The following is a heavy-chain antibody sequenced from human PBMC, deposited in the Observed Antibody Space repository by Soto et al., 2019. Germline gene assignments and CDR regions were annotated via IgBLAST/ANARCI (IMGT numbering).Heavy chain of an antibody. Sequence: QVQLQESGPGLVKPSETLSLTCTVSGGSISSYYWSWIRQPAGKGLEWIGRIYTSGSTNYNPSLKSRVTMSVDTSKDQFSLKLSSVTAADTAVYSCARERILPFSIAVAGTVWFDPWGQGTLVTVSS. J-gene: IGHJ5*02. CDR2: IYTSGST. CDR1: GGSISSYY. CDR3: ARERILPFSIAVAGTVWFDP. V-gene: IGHV4-4*07. D-gene: IGHD6-19*01.